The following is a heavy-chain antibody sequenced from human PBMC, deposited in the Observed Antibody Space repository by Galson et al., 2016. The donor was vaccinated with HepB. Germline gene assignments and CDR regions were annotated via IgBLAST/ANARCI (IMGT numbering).Heavy chain of an antibody. J-gene: IGHJ6*02. D-gene: IGHD3-3*01. CDR3: ARDSSVPYDFWSGYYAEYYYDGMDV. V-gene: IGHV1-18*01. CDR1: GYIFSGYG. Sequence: SVKVSCKASGYIFSGYGVSWVRQVPGQGLEWMGWISGNNGNTNYAQKFQGRVTMTTDTSTTTVYMELRSLRSDDTAVYYCARDSSVPYDFWSGYYAEYYYDGMDVWGQGTTVTVSS. CDR2: ISGNNGNT.